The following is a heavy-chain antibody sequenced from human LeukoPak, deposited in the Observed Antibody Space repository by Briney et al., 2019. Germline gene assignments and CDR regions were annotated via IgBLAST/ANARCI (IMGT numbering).Heavy chain of an antibody. J-gene: IGHJ4*02. CDR2: INHSGST. CDR1: GGSFSGYY. Sequence: SETLSHTCAVYGGSFSGYYWSWIRQPPGKGLEWIGEINHSGSTNYNPSLKSRVNISVDTSKNQFSLKLSSVTAADTAVYYCARLPGDYWGQGTLVTVSS. CDR3: ARLPGDY. V-gene: IGHV4-34*01.